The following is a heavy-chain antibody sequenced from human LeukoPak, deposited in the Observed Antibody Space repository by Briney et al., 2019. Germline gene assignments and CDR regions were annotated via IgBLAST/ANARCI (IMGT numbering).Heavy chain of an antibody. CDR1: GFTFGSYA. J-gene: IGHJ4*02. CDR3: ARGCSTSCYTVVY. CDR2: ISYDGSNK. D-gene: IGHD2-2*02. Sequence: PGGSLRLSCAASGFTFGSYAMHWVRQAPGKGLEWVAVISYDGSNKYYADSVKGRFTISRDNSKNTLYLQMNSLRAEDTAVYYCARGCSTSCYTVVYWGQGTLVTVSS. V-gene: IGHV3-30*01.